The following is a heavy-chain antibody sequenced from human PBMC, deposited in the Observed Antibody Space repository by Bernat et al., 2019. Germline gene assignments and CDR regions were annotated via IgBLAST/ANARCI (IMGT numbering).Heavy chain of an antibody. J-gene: IGHJ4*02. Sequence: QVQLQESGPGLVKPSETLSLTCTVSGGSISSYYWSWIRQPPGKGLEWIGYIYYSGSTNYNPSLKSRVTISVDTSKNQFSLKLSSVTAADTAVYYCARERNHGFGEQAFDYWGQGTLVTVSS. CDR1: GGSISSYY. D-gene: IGHD3-10*01. V-gene: IGHV4-59*01. CDR2: IYYSGST. CDR3: ARERNHGFGEQAFDY.